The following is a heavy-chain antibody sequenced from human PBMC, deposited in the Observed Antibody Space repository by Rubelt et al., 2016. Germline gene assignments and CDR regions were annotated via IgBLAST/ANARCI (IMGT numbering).Heavy chain of an antibody. D-gene: IGHD3-10*01. V-gene: IGHV1-69*04. Sequence: QVQLVQSGAEVKKPGSSVKVSCKASGGTFSSYAISWVRQAPGQGLEWMGRIIPILGIANYAQKFKVRVTITADKSTGPAYMELSSLRSEDTAVYYCASDPLPVRGVIMTPTHWGQGTLVTVSS. CDR3: ASDPLPVRGVIMTPTH. J-gene: IGHJ4*02. CDR2: IIPILGIA. CDR1: GGTFSSYA.